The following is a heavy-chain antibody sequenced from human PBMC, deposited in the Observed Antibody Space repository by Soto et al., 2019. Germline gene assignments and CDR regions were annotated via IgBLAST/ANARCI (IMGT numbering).Heavy chain of an antibody. CDR1: GYSFTSYW. Sequence: PGESLKISCKGSGYSFTSYWIGWVRQMPGKGLEWMGIIYPGDSDTRYSPSFQGQVTISADKSISTAYLQWSSLKASDTAMYYCARHADYYDSSGSCMDVWGQGTKVTVSS. D-gene: IGHD3-22*01. CDR3: ARHADYYDSSGSCMDV. CDR2: IYPGDSDT. V-gene: IGHV5-51*01. J-gene: IGHJ6*02.